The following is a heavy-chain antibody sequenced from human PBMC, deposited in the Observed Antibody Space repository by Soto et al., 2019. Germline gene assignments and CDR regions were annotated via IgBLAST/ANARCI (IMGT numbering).Heavy chain of an antibody. CDR3: ARERPDGSRLDP. J-gene: IGHJ5*02. Sequence: PSETLSLTCTVSGGSISSYYWSWIRQPPGKGLKWIGYIYYSGSTNYNPSLKSRVTISVDTSKNQFSLKLSSVTAADTAVYYCARERPDGSRLDPWGQGTLVTVS. V-gene: IGHV4-59*12. CDR1: GGSISSYY. D-gene: IGHD6-13*01. CDR2: IYYSGST.